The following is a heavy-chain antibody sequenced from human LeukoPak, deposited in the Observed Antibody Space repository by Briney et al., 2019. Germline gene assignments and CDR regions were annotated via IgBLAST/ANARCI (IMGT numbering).Heavy chain of an antibody. CDR2: IYYSGSP. J-gene: IGHJ3*02. D-gene: IGHD3-16*02. CDR1: GGSISSYH. V-gene: IGHV4-59*08. Sequence: PSETLSLTCTVSGGSISSYHWSWIRQPPGKGLEWIGYIYYSGSPTYNPSLKSRVTISVDTSKNQFSLKLSSVTAADTAVYYCARRHRNYDYVWGSYRNDAFDIWGQGTMVTVSS. CDR3: ARRHRNYDYVWGSYRNDAFDI.